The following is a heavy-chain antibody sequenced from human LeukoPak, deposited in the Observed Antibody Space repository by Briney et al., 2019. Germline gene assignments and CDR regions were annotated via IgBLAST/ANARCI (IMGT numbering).Heavy chain of an antibody. Sequence: PSETLSLTCAVSGYSISSGYYWGWIRQPPGKGLEWIGSIYHSGSTYYNPSLKSRDTISVDTSKNQFSLKLSSVTAADTAVYYCARDRAPDYDFWSGYPADDYWGQGTLVTVSS. CDR2: IYHSGST. V-gene: IGHV4-38-2*02. CDR1: GYSISSGYY. J-gene: IGHJ4*02. D-gene: IGHD3-3*01. CDR3: ARDRAPDYDFWSGYPADDY.